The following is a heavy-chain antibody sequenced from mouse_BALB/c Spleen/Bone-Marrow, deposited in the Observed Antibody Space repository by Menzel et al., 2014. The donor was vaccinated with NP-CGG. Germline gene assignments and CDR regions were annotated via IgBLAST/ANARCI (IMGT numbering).Heavy chain of an antibody. Sequence: VQLQQSGAELVKPGASVKLSCKASGYTFTSYYMYWVKQRPGQGLEWIGEINPSNGGTNFNEKFKSKATLTVDKSSSTAYMQPSSLASGDCAVYYCARSDGYDVAHWYFDVWGAGTTVTVSS. CDR1: GYTFTSYY. CDR3: ARSDGYDVAHWYFDV. D-gene: IGHD2-2*01. CDR2: INPSNGGT. V-gene: IGHV1S81*02. J-gene: IGHJ1*01.